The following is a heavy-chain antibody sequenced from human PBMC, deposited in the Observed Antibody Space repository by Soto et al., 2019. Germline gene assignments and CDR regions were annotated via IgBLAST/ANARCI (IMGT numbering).Heavy chain of an antibody. CDR2: IKRDGSDI. CDR3: ARSGSGSNYRDPFDC. Sequence: EVQMVESGGDLVQPGGSLRLSCAASGFTFSRHAMIWVRQAPGKGPEWVAFIKRDGSDIHYVDSVKGRFSISRDNAKSSLYLERNSLRPEDTAVYYCARSGSGSNYRDPFDCWGQGTLVTVTS. D-gene: IGHD3-10*01. V-gene: IGHV3-7*04. J-gene: IGHJ4*02. CDR1: GFTFSRHA.